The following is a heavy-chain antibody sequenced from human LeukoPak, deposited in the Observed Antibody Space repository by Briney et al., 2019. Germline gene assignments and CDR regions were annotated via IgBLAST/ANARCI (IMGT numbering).Heavy chain of an antibody. J-gene: IGHJ4*02. V-gene: IGHV5-51*01. Sequence: GESLKISCKGSGYNFTNYWIGWVRQMPGKGLERMGIIYPGDSDTRYSPSFQGQVTISADKSISTAYLQWSSLKASDTAMYYCARTYYYDSSGFRLDYWGQGTLVTVSS. CDR2: IYPGDSDT. CDR1: GYNFTNYW. CDR3: ARTYYYDSSGFRLDY. D-gene: IGHD3-22*01.